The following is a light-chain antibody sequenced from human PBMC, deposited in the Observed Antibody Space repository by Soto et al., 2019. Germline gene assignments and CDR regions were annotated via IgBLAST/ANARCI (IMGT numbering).Light chain of an antibody. CDR3: QQYYDSPFT. CDR1: QSVGRN. V-gene: IGKV3-15*01. CDR2: GAS. Sequence: EIVMTQSPATLSVSPGERATLSCRASQSVGRNLAWYQQRPGQAPRLLIHGASTIASGVPARFSGSGSGTDFTLTIISLQSEDFAIYYCQQYYDSPFTFGPGTKVDLK. J-gene: IGKJ3*01.